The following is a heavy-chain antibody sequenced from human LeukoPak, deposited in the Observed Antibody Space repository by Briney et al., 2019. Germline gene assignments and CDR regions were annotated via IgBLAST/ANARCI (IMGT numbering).Heavy chain of an antibody. Sequence: SGGSLRLSCAASGFTFSTYAMSWVRQAPGKGLEWVSTLSGSGGSTYYADSVKGRFTISRDNSKNTLYLQMNSLRAEDTAVYYYAKGWQALGYTYGSYYFDYWGQGTLVTVSS. CDR2: LSGSGGST. V-gene: IGHV3-23*01. D-gene: IGHD5-18*01. CDR1: GFTFSTYA. CDR3: AKGWQALGYTYGSYYFDY. J-gene: IGHJ4*02.